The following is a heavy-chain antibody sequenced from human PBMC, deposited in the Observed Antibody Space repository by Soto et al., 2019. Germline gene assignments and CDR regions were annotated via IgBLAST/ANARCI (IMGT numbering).Heavy chain of an antibody. Sequence: QLLQSGGGLVQPGGSLTLSCAASGFTFGTTDMSWVRQAPGEGLEWVSTLDGSGGITYYADSVKGRFTISRDNSRNTVYLQMNSLRGDDTALYYCVKNSGGFNTWGQGALVTVSS. CDR2: LDGSGGIT. V-gene: IGHV3-23*01. D-gene: IGHD3-10*01. J-gene: IGHJ5*02. CDR1: GFTFGTTD. CDR3: VKNSGGFNT.